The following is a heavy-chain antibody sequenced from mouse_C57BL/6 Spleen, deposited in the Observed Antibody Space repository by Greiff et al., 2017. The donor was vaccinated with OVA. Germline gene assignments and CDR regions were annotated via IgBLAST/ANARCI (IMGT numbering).Heavy chain of an antibody. CDR1: GYTFTSYW. D-gene: IGHD1-1*01. CDR3: ARGGIYYYGSSYVREYYFDY. V-gene: IGHV1-72*01. Sequence: QVQLQQPGAELVKPGASVKLSCKASGYTFTSYWMHWVKQRPGRGLEWIGRIDPNSGGTKYNEKFKSKATLTVDKPSSTAYMQLSILTSEDSAVYYCARGGIYYYGSSYVREYYFDYWGQGTTLTVSS. CDR2: IDPNSGGT. J-gene: IGHJ2*01.